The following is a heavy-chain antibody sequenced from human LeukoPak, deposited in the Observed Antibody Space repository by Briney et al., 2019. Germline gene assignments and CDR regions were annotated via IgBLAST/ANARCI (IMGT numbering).Heavy chain of an antibody. CDR1: GGSTSSYY. CDR3: ARHSSDFWSGYYTNYYGVDV. CDR2: IYYSGST. V-gene: IGHV4-59*08. Sequence: SETLSLTCTVSGGSTSSYYWSWIRQSPGTGLEWIGYIYYSGSTNYNPSLKSRLTISVDTSKNQFSLRLSSVTAADTAVYYCARHSSDFWSGYYTNYYGVDVWGRGTTVTVSS. J-gene: IGHJ6*02. D-gene: IGHD3-3*01.